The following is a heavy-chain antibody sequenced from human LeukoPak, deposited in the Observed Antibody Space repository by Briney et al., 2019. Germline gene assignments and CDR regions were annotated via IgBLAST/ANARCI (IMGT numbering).Heavy chain of an antibody. D-gene: IGHD6-19*01. J-gene: IGHJ4*02. CDR1: GFTFSSHW. CDR3: ARDWWRVADTNKEEFDY. V-gene: IGHV3-7*01. Sequence: PGGSLRLSCAASGFTFSSHWMSWVRQAPGKGLEWVANIKQDGSEKYYMDSVKGRFTISRDNAKNSLYLQMNSLRAEDTAVYYCARDWWRVADTNKEEFDYWGQGTLVTVSS. CDR2: IKQDGSEK.